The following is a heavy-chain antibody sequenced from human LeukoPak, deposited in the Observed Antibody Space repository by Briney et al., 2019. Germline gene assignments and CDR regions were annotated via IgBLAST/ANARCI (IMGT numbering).Heavy chain of an antibody. J-gene: IGHJ4*02. CDR1: GFTFSNSA. CDR3: TTDLASFDLDYGDYKVDY. CDR2: IKSKTDGGTT. V-gene: IGHV3-15*01. D-gene: IGHD4-17*01. Sequence: GSLRLSCAASGFTFSNSAMSWVRQAPGKGLEWVGRIKSKTDGGTTDYAAPVKGRFTISRDDSKNTLYLQMNSLKTEDTAVYYCTTDLASFDLDYGDYKVDYWGQGTLVTVSS.